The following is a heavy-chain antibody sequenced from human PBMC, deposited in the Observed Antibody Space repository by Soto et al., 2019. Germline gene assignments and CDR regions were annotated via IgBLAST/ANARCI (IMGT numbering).Heavy chain of an antibody. CDR3: AREYYDSSGDYYYYYGMDV. D-gene: IGHD3-22*01. CDR1: GGTFSSYA. J-gene: IGHJ6*02. Sequence: SVNVSCKASGGTFSSYAISWVRQAPGQGLEWMGGIIPIFGTANYAQKFQGRVTNTADESTSTAYMELSSLRSEDTAVYYCAREYYDSSGDYYYYYGMDVWGQGTTVTVSS. CDR2: IIPIFGTA. V-gene: IGHV1-69*13.